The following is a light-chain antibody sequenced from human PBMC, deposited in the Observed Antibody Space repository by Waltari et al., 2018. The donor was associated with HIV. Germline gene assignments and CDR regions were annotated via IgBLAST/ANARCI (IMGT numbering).Light chain of an antibody. CDR2: WAS. CDR1: PSILDSSNNNNY. J-gene: IGKJ3*01. CDR3: QQYYSNLPT. V-gene: IGKV4-1*01. Sequence: DIVMTQSPDSLAVSLAERATITCKYSPSILDSSNNNNYLAWFQQKPGQPPKLLIYWASTRESGVPDRFSGSGSGADFTLTISGLQAEDVAVYYCQQYYSNLPTFGPGTKVDIK.